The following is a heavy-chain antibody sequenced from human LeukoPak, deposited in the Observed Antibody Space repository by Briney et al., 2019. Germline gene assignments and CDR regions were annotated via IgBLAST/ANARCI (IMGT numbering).Heavy chain of an antibody. D-gene: IGHD3-22*01. CDR3: ARDGGGITMIVGYYMDV. J-gene: IGHJ6*03. Sequence: GGSLRLSCAASGFTFSSYSMNWVRQAPGKGLEWVSSISSSSSYIYYADSVKGRFTISRDNAKNSLYLQMNSLRAEDTAVYYCARDGGGITMIVGYYMDVWGKGTTVTVSS. CDR2: ISSSSSYI. CDR1: GFTFSSYS. V-gene: IGHV3-21*01.